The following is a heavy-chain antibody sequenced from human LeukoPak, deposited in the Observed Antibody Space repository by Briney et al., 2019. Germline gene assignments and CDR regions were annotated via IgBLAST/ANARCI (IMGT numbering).Heavy chain of an antibody. CDR2: INHSGST. D-gene: IGHD3-10*01. CDR3: ARVLFTYGSGSYYKGRQVFDY. J-gene: IGHJ4*02. CDR1: GGSFSGYY. Sequence: SSETLSLTCAVYGGSFSGYYWSWIRQPPGKGLEWIGEINHSGSTNYNPSLKSRVTISVDTSKNQFSLKLSSVTAADTAVYYCARVLFTYGSGSYYKGRQVFDYWGQGTLVTVSS. V-gene: IGHV4-34*01.